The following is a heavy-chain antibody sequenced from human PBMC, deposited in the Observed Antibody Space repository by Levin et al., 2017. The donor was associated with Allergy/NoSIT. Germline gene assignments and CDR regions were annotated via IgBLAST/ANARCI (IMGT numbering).Heavy chain of an antibody. Sequence: GGSLRLSCAASGFTFSSYWMHWVRQAPGKGLVWVSRINTDGSTTNYADSVKGRFTISRDNAKNTLYLQMNSLRAEDTAVYYCARALIVGATSGGDYWGQGTLVTVSS. V-gene: IGHV3-74*01. D-gene: IGHD1-26*01. CDR1: GFTFSSYW. CDR3: ARALIVGATSGGDY. CDR2: INTDGSTT. J-gene: IGHJ4*02.